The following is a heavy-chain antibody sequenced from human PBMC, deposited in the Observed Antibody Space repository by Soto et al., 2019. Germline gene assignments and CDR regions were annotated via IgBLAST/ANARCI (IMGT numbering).Heavy chain of an antibody. CDR2: ISGSGGST. CDR3: AKAGYCSGGSCKLTDGMDV. J-gene: IGHJ6*02. CDR1: GFTFSSYA. D-gene: IGHD2-15*01. V-gene: IGHV3-23*01. Sequence: GWSLRLSCAASGFTFSSYAMSWVRQAPGKGLEWVSAISGSGGSTYYADSVKGRFTISRDNSKNTLYLQMNSLRAEDTAVYYCAKAGYCSGGSCKLTDGMDVWGQGTTVTVSS.